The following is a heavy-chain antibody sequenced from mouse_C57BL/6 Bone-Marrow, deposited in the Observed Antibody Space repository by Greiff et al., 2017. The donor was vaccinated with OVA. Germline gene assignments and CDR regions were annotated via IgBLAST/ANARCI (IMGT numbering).Heavy chain of an antibody. D-gene: IGHD2-10*02. V-gene: IGHV2-2*01. CDR2: IWSGGST. CDR3: ARNWGMRYFDV. Sequence: VQLQESGPGLVQPSQSLSITCTVSGFSLTSYGVHWVRQSPGKGLEWLGVIWSGGSTDYNAAFISRLSISKDNSKSQVFFKMNSLQADDTAIYYCARNWGMRYFDVWGTGTTVTVSS. J-gene: IGHJ1*03. CDR1: GFSLTSYG.